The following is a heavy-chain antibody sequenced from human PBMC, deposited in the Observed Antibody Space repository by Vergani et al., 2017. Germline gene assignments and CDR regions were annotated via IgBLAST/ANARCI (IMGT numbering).Heavy chain of an antibody. Sequence: EVQLLESGGGLVQPGGSLRLSCEASGFSLPGYAMSWVRQAPGKGLEWVSSVSGSSATPYYADSVKGRFIISRDNFRQTVNLHMNFLIAEDTAIYYCARDKFFPKDVFDLWGQGTLVTVSS. J-gene: IGHJ3*01. CDR3: ARDKFFPKDVFDL. V-gene: IGHV3-23*01. CDR2: VSGSSATP. CDR1: GFSLPGYA.